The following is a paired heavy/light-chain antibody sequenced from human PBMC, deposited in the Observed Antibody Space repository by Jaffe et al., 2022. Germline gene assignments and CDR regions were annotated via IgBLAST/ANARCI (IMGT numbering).Light chain of an antibody. V-gene: IGLV1-51*01. CDR3: ATWDISLSAGV. Sequence: QSVLTQPPSVSAAPGQKVTISCSGSSSDIGNNYVSWYQQLPGTAPQLVIYDNSKRPSGIPDRFSGSKSGTSATLAITGLQIGDEADYYCATWDISLSAGVFGGGTKLTVL. CDR1: SSDIGNNY. CDR2: DNS. J-gene: IGLJ3*02.
Heavy chain of an antibody. CDR1: GFSFSDYS. V-gene: IGHV3-21*06. CDR2: ISSGSSHI. Sequence: EVQLVESGGGLVKPGGSLRLSCTASGFSFSDYSMNWVRQAPGKGLEWVSSISSGSSHIDYADSVKGRFTISRDNAKNSLYLQMNILRAEDTAFYYCARDATPFLYGLATYDYWGQGTLVTVSS. J-gene: IGHJ4*02. D-gene: IGHD3-10*01. CDR3: ARDATPFLYGLATYDY.